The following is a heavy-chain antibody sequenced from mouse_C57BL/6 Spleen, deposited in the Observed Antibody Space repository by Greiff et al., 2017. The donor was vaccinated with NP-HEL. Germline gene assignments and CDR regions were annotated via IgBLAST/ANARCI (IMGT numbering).Heavy chain of an antibody. CDR2: IRNKANGYTT. J-gene: IGHJ2*01. V-gene: IGHV7-3*01. Sequence: EVKLVESGGGLVQPGGSLSLSCAASGFTFTDYYMSWVRQPPGKALEWLGFIRNKANGYTTEYSASVKGRFTISRDNSQSILYLQMNALRAEDSATYYWARYDSNYLYYFDYWGQGTTLTVSS. CDR1: GFTFTDYY. CDR3: ARYDSNYLYYFDY. D-gene: IGHD2-5*01.